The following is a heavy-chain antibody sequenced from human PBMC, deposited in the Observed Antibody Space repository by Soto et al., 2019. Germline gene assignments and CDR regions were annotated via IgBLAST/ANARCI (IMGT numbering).Heavy chain of an antibody. D-gene: IGHD4-17*01. J-gene: IGHJ4*02. V-gene: IGHV3-9*01. Sequence: EVQLVESGGGLVQPGRSLRLSCAASGFTFHDYAMHWVRQGPGKGLEWVSSISWNSGNLGYADSVKGRFTISRDNAKNSLYLQMNSLRGEDAALYYCAKGASTTVFAFNDYWGQGALVTVSS. CDR2: ISWNSGNL. CDR1: GFTFHDYA. CDR3: AKGASTTVFAFNDY.